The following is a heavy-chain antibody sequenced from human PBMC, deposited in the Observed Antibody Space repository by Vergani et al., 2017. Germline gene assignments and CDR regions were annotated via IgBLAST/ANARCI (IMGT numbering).Heavy chain of an antibody. D-gene: IGHD4-11*01. Sequence: QVQLVESGGGVVQPGRSLRISCAASGFTFSTSGMHWVRQAPGKGLEWLTLIWYDGSIEYYADSVKGRFTISRDNSKNTLYLQMSSLRVEDTAVYYCARDIDSNYDAIDYWCRGTLVTVSS. CDR1: GFTFSTSG. CDR3: ARDIDSNYDAIDY. CDR2: IWYDGSIE. V-gene: IGHV3-33*01. J-gene: IGHJ4*02.